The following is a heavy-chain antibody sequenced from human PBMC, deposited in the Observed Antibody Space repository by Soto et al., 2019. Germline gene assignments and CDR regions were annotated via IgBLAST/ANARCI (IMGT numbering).Heavy chain of an antibody. CDR3: VRDYYDTSGYPNTFDM. J-gene: IGHJ3*02. V-gene: IGHV3-21*01. D-gene: IGHD3-22*01. CDR2: IGSRTSDI. CDR1: VFTLSLQT. Sequence: GGCLRLSCASSVFTLSLQTMNLVRQAPGKGLEWVSFIGSRTSDIYYADSVKGRFTISRDNAKNSLYLDLTRLRAEDTAVYFCVRDYYDTSGYPNTFDMWGQGTMVTGSS.